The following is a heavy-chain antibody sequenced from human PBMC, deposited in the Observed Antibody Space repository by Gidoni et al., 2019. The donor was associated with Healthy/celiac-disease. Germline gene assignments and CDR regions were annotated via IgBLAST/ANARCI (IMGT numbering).Heavy chain of an antibody. CDR3: ARVRVGATVHHDAFDI. CDR1: GFTVSSCG. J-gene: IGHJ3*02. Sequence: QVQLVESGGGVVQPGRSLRLSCAASGFTVSSCGMHWVRQAPGKGLEWGAVIWYDGSNKYYADSVKGRFTISRDNSKNTLYLQMNSLRAEDTAVYYCARVRVGATVHHDAFDIWGQGTMVTVSS. CDR2: IWYDGSNK. V-gene: IGHV3-33*01. D-gene: IGHD1-26*01.